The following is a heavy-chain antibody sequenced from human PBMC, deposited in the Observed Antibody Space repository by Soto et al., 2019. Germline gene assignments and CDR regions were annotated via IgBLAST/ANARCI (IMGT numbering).Heavy chain of an antibody. D-gene: IGHD1-26*01. V-gene: IGHV4-31*03. Sequence: PSDTLSLTCTVSGGSISSGGYYWSWIRQHPGKGLEWIGYIYYSGSTYYNPSLKSRVTISVDTSKNQFSLKLSSVTAADTAVYYCAREVGATTYYYYGMDVWGQGTTVTVSS. CDR3: AREVGATTYYYYGMDV. CDR1: GGSISSGGYY. CDR2: IYYSGST. J-gene: IGHJ6*02.